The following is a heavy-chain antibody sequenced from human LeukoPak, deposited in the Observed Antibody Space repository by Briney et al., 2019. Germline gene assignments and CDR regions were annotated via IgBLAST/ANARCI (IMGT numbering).Heavy chain of an antibody. CDR2: MNPNNSDI. CDR1: GYTFTSYH. J-gene: IGHJ4*02. Sequence: ASVKVSCKASGYTFTSYHINWVRQATGQGLEWVGWMNPNNSDIGYAQKFQGRVTMTRNTSIGTAYMELSSLRSDDTAVYYCAREVMVGATTGGAPSYYFDYWGQGTLVTVSS. V-gene: IGHV1-8*01. CDR3: AREVMVGATTGGAPSYYFDY. D-gene: IGHD2-15*01.